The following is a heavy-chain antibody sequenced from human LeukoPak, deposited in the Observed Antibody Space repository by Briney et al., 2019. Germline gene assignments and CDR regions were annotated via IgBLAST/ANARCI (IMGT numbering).Heavy chain of an antibody. Sequence: GGSLRLSCAASGFTFDDYGMSWVRQAPGKGLEWVSGINWNGGITGYADSVKGRFTISRDNAKNSLYLQMNSPRAEDTALYYCARDYDFWSGYANYFDYWGQGTLVTVSS. V-gene: IGHV3-20*04. CDR2: INWNGGIT. CDR1: GFTFDDYG. D-gene: IGHD3-3*01. CDR3: ARDYDFWSGYANYFDY. J-gene: IGHJ4*02.